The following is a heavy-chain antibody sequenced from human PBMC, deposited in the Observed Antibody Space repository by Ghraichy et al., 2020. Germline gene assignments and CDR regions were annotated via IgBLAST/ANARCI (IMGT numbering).Heavy chain of an antibody. CDR1: GYTFTSYD. CDR3: ARGREYYDFYPPPLQKT. CDR2: MNPNSGNT. D-gene: IGHD3-3*01. V-gene: IGHV1-8*01. J-gene: IGHJ5*02. Sequence: ASVKVSCKASGYTFTSYDINWVRQATGQGLEWMGWMNPNSGNTGYAQKFQGRVTMTRNTSISTAYMELSSLRSEDTAVYYCARGREYYDFYPPPLQKTWGQGTLVTVSS.